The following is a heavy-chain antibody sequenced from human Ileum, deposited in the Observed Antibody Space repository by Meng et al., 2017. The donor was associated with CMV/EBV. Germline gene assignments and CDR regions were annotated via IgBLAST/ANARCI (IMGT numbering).Heavy chain of an antibody. V-gene: IGHV3-48*03. Sequence: GESLKISCAASGFTFSSYEMNWVRQAPGKGLEWVSYISSSGSTIYYADSVKGRFTISRDNAKNSLYLQMNSLRAEDTAVYYCARGERYCSSTSCSWDYWGQGTLVTSPQ. D-gene: IGHD2-2*01. CDR1: GFTFSSYE. CDR2: ISSSGSTI. J-gene: IGHJ4*02. CDR3: ARGERYCSSTSCSWDY.